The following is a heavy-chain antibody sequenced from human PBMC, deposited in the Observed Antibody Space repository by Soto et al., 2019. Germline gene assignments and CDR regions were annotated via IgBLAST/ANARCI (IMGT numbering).Heavy chain of an antibody. J-gene: IGHJ4*02. CDR2: IYYSGST. CDR1: GGSISSSSYY. V-gene: IGHV4-39*01. Sequence: SETLSLTCTVSGGSISSSSYYWGWIRQPPGKGLEWIGSIYYSGSTYYNPSLKSRVTISVDTSKNQFSLKLSSVTAADTAVYYCARRRAGLIVVVITGFDYWGQGTLVTVSS. CDR3: ARRRAGLIVVVITGFDY. D-gene: IGHD3-22*01.